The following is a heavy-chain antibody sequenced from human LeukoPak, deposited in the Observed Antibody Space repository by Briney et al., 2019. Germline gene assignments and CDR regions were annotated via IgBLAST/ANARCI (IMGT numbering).Heavy chain of an antibody. V-gene: IGHV3-64*01. J-gene: IGHJ4*02. CDR3: ARDPSPITFGGVIDSFDY. D-gene: IGHD3-16*02. CDR2: ISCNGGST. CDR1: GFTFSRYG. Sequence: GGSLRLSCAASGFTFSRYGLHWVRQAPGEGLEYVSAISCNGGSTYYANSVKGRFTISRDNSKNTLYLQMNSLRAEDTAVYYCARDPSPITFGGVIDSFDYWGQGTLVTVSS.